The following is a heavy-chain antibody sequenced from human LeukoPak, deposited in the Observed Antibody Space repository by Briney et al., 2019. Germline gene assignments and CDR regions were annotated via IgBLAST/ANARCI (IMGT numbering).Heavy chain of an antibody. V-gene: IGHV3-48*04. CDR3: ARDHNYAFDN. CDR2: IGIDSGNT. CDR1: GFPFIDYS. Sequence: GGSLRLSCAASGFPFIDYSMNWVRQAPGKGLGWISYIGIDSGNTKHADSVKGRFTISGDSAKNSLYLQMNSLRVEDTAVYYCARDHNYAFDNWGQGTLVTVSS. J-gene: IGHJ4*02. D-gene: IGHD1-1*01.